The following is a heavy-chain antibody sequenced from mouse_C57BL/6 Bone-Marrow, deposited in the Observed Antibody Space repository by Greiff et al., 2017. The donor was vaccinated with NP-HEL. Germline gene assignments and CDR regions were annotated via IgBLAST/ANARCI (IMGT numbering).Heavy chain of an antibody. D-gene: IGHD1-1*01. V-gene: IGHV14-3*01. J-gene: IGHJ2*01. Sequence: EVQGVESVAELVRPGASVKLSCTASGFNIKNTYMPWVKQRPEQGLEWIGRIDPANGNTKYAPKFQGKATITADTSSNTAYLQLSSLTSEDTAIYYCAGYYYGSSYPYYFDYWGQGTTLTVSS. CDR1: GFNIKNTY. CDR3: AGYYYGSSYPYYFDY. CDR2: IDPANGNT.